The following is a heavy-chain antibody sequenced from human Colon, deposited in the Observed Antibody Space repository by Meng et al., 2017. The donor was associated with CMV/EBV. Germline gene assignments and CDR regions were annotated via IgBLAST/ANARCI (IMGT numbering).Heavy chain of an antibody. V-gene: IGHV3-20*03. D-gene: IGHD3-10*01. J-gene: IGHJ3*02. CDR3: ARGLTMVRGIFDALDI. CDR2: INWNAGSI. Sequence: FSFDAYAMSWVRQGPGKGLEWVSGINWNAGSIGYADSVKGRFTISRDNAKNSLYLQMNSLRAEDTAFYYCARGLTMVRGIFDALDIWGQGTMVTVSS. CDR1: FSFDAYA.